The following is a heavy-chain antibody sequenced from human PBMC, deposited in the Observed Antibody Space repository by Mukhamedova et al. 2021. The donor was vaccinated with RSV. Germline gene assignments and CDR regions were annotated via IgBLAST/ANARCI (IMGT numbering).Heavy chain of an antibody. Sequence: EYAASVKDRFTVSRDESETSLYLQINSLKTEDTAVYYCARVSLGGGLGLDVWGQGTTVTVSS. V-gene: IGHV3-72*01. D-gene: IGHD7-27*01. CDR3: ARVSLGGGLGLDV. J-gene: IGHJ6*02.